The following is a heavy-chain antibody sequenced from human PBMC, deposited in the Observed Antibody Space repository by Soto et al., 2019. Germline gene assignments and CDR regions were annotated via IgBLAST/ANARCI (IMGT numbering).Heavy chain of an antibody. CDR3: ARDHRRVPNSWFHP. J-gene: IGHJ5*02. CDR2: IYYSGST. CDR1: GGSVSSGSYY. Sequence: QVQLQESGPGLVKPSETLSLTCTVSGGSVSSGSYYWSWIRQPPGKGLEWIGYIYYSGSTNYKPSLRSRVTISVDTSKNQFPLKLGSVTAADTAVYYCARDHRRVPNSWFHPWGQGTLVTVSS. V-gene: IGHV4-61*01. D-gene: IGHD2-2*01.